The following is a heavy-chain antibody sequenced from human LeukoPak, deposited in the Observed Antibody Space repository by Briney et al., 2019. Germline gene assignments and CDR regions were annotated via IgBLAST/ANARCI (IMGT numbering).Heavy chain of an antibody. Sequence: PSETLSLTCAVYGGSFSGYYWSWIRQPPGKGLEWIGEINHSGSTNYNPSLKSRVTISVDTSKNQFSLKLSSVTAADTAVYYCARVTGGYYYDSNGYYGSWGQGTLVTVSS. CDR2: INHSGST. CDR3: ARVTGGYYYDSNGYYGS. CDR1: GGSFSGYY. J-gene: IGHJ5*02. V-gene: IGHV4-34*01. D-gene: IGHD3-22*01.